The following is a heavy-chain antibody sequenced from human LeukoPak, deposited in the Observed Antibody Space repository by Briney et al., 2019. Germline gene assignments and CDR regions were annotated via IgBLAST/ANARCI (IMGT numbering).Heavy chain of an antibody. CDR2: INTNTGNP. D-gene: IGHD3-9*01. CDR1: GYTFTGYY. V-gene: IGHV7-4-1*02. J-gene: IGHJ3*02. Sequence: ASVKVSCKASGYTFTGYYVHWVRQAPGQGLEWMGWINTNTGNPTYAQGFTGRFVFSLDTSVSTAYLQISSLKAEDTAVYYCARVSNYDILIMAFDIWGQGTMVTVSS. CDR3: ARVSNYDILIMAFDI.